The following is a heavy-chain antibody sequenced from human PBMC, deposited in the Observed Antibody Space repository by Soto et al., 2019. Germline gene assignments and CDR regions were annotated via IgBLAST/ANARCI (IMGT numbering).Heavy chain of an antibody. CDR2: IYPTGGRT. Sequence: QVHLVQSGAEVQKPGASVKVSCKASGYTFENYYMHWVRQAPGQGLEWLGIIYPTGGRTTYAQKFQDRVNMTSDTSTSTVYMELSSLRSNDTALYYCARELQFPHQETGMDVWGQGTTVTVSS. J-gene: IGHJ6*02. CDR3: ARELQFPHQETGMDV. V-gene: IGHV1-46*02. D-gene: IGHD6-19*01. CDR1: GYTFENYY.